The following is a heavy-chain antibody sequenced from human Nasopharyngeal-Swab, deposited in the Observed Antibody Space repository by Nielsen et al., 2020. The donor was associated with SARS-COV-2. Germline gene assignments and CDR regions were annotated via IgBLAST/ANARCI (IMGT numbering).Heavy chain of an antibody. Sequence: ESLKISCAASGFTFSSYTMNWIRQPPGKGLEWIGYIYYSGSTNYNPSLKSRVTISVDTSKNQFSLKLSSVTAADTAVYYCARFLGDSSGYYYGMDVWGQGTTVTVSS. CDR2: IYYSGST. D-gene: IGHD3-22*01. CDR3: ARFLGDSSGYYYGMDV. V-gene: IGHV4-59*01. J-gene: IGHJ6*02. CDR1: GFTFSSYT.